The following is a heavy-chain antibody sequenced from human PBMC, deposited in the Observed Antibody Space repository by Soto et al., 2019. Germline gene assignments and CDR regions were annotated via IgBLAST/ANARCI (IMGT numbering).Heavy chain of an antibody. CDR1: GDKFITYG. D-gene: IGHD3-16*01. V-gene: IGHV1-18*04. Sequence: ASVKVSCKASGDKFITYGITWVRQAPGQGLEWMGGISTYSGKTDYAQSLQDRVTMTTDTSTSTAYMELGSLRSDATAVYYCARGLGTNGLDVWG. CDR3: ARGLGTNGLDV. CDR2: ISTYSGKT. J-gene: IGHJ6*02.